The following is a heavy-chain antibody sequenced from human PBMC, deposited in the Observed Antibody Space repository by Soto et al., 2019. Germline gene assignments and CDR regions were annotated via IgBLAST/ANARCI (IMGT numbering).Heavy chain of an antibody. D-gene: IGHD3-9*01. V-gene: IGHV6-1*01. Sequence: QVHLQLSGPGLVKPSQTLSLTCAISGDSVSSNSAGWNWIRQTPSRGLEWLGRTYYRSKWYDNYAVSVKIRITINPATSKNQFSLQLNSVIPEDTAVYYCARGSWDDVTGHYYLDVWGKGTTVTVSS. CDR1: GDSVSSNSAG. J-gene: IGHJ6*03. CDR3: ARGSWDDVTGHYYLDV. CDR2: TYYRSKWYD.